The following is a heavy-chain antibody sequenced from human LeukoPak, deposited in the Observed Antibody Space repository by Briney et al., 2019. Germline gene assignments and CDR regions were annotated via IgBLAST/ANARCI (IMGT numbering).Heavy chain of an antibody. D-gene: IGHD3-3*01. CDR2: ISAYNYNT. CDR1: GGTFSSYA. Sequence: ASVKVSCKASGGTFSSYAISWVRQAPGQGLEWMGWISAYNYNTNYAQKVQGRVSMTTDTSTSTAYMELRSLTSDDTAVYYCARHPYDFWSGYLGAWFDVWGQGTLVTVS. CDR3: ARHPYDFWSGYLGAWFDV. J-gene: IGHJ5*02. V-gene: IGHV1-18*01.